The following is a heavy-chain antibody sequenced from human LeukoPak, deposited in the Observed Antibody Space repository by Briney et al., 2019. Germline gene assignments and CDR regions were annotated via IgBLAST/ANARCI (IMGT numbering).Heavy chain of an antibody. D-gene: IGHD6-13*01. Sequence: GGSLRLSCAASGFTFCSYSMIWVRQAPGKGREWVTSISSSSSYIYYADPGKVRFTIYEDNGKNSLYLQMNRLRAEDTAVYYCARERIAAAATDYWGQRTLVTVSS. CDR2: ISSSSSYI. CDR1: GFTFCSYS. J-gene: IGHJ4*02. V-gene: IGHV3-21*01. CDR3: ARERIAAAATDY.